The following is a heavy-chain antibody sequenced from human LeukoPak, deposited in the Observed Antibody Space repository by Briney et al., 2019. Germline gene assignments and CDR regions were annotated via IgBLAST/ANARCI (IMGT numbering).Heavy chain of an antibody. CDR2: IYHSGST. CDR1: GFSISSGYY. V-gene: IGHV4-38-2*01. D-gene: IGHD4-23*01. CDR3: ARVAPSTVITPFQ. Sequence: SETLSLICGVSGFSISSGYYWGWIRQPPGKGLEWIGTIYHSGSTYYNPSLKSRVTISVDTSKNQFSLKLSSVTAADTAIYYCARVAPSTVITPFQWGQGTLVTVSS. J-gene: IGHJ4*02.